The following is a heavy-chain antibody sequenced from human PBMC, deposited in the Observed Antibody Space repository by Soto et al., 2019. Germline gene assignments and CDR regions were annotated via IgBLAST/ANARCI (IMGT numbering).Heavy chain of an antibody. V-gene: IGHV5-10-1*01. J-gene: IGHJ5*02. Sequence: PGESLKISCKGSGYSFTSYWISWVRQMPGKGLEWMGRIDPSDSYTNYSPSFQGHVTISADKSISTAYLQWSSLKASDTAMYYCARYPNDLEEQAPDWFDPWGQGTLVTVSS. CDR3: ARYPNDLEEQAPDWFDP. CDR2: IDPSDSYT. CDR1: GYSFTSYW. D-gene: IGHD1-1*01.